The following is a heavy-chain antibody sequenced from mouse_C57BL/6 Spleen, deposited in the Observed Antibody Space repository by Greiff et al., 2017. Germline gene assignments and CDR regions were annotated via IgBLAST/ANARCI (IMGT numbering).Heavy chain of an antibody. CDR3: ARSFITTVVADY. CDR2: INPGSGGT. D-gene: IGHD1-1*01. CDR1: GYAFTNYL. V-gene: IGHV1-54*01. Sequence: QVQLQQSGAELVRPGTSVKVSCKASGYAFTNYLIEWVKQRPGQGLEWIGVINPGSGGTNYNEKFKGKATLTADKSSSTAYMQLSSLTSEDSAVYFCARSFITTVVADYWGQGTTLTVSS. J-gene: IGHJ2*01.